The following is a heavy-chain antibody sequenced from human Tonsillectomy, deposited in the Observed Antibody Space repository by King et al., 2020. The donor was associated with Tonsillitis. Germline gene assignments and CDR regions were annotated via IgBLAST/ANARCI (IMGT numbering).Heavy chain of an antibody. CDR2: FYTSGST. CDR3: ARDQSIFGVANTLFDY. D-gene: IGHD3-3*01. J-gene: IGHJ4*02. CDR1: GGSISSGSYY. Sequence: QLQESGPGLVKPSQTLSLTCTVSGGSISSGSYYWSWIRQPAGKGLEWIGRFYTSGSTHYNPPLTSQVTMSVNTSKNQFSLKLSSVTAADTAVYYCARDQSIFGVANTLFDYWGQGTLVTVSS. V-gene: IGHV4-61*02.